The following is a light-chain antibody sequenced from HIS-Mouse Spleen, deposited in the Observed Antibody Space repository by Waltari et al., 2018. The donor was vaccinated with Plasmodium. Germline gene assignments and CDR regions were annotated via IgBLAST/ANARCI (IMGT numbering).Light chain of an antibody. CDR3: QAWDSSTAWV. J-gene: IGLJ2*01. Sequence: SYELTQPPSVSVSPGQTASITCSGDKLGDKYACWYQQKPGQSPVLVIYQDSRRPSGIPWRFSGSRAGTTATLTISGTQAMDEADYYGQAWDSSTAWVFGGGTKLTVL. CDR1: KLGDKY. V-gene: IGLV3-1*01. CDR2: QDS.